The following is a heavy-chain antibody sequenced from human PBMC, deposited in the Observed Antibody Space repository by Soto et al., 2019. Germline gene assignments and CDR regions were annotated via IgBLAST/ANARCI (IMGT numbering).Heavy chain of an antibody. V-gene: IGHV3-9*01. Sequence: EVRLVESGGGLVQPGRSLRLSCAAPGFSFDDYAIHWVRQAPGKGLEWVSGISWDGGSIGYADSVKGRFTISRDNAKSSLFLQMNSLRPEDTALYYCVKDSPIYGPDAFDIWGQGTMVIVSS. CDR3: VKDSPIYGPDAFDI. CDR1: GFSFDDYA. J-gene: IGHJ3*02. CDR2: ISWDGGSI. D-gene: IGHD2-2*02.